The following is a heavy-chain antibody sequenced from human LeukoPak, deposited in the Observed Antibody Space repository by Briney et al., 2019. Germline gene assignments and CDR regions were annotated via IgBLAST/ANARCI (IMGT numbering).Heavy chain of an antibody. Sequence: QPGGSLRLSCAASGFTFGSHWMHWVRQVPEKGLVWVSAISGSGGSTYYADSVKGRFTISRDNSKNTLYLQMNSLRAEDTAVYYCAKDDAPRDGSHADYYYGMDVWGQGTTVTVSS. CDR2: ISGSGGST. V-gene: IGHV3-23*01. D-gene: IGHD5-24*01. CDR1: GFTFGSHW. J-gene: IGHJ6*02. CDR3: AKDDAPRDGSHADYYYGMDV.